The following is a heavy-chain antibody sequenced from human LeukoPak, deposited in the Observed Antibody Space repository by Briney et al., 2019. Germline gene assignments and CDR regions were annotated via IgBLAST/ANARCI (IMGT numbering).Heavy chain of an antibody. D-gene: IGHD1-7*01. CDR3: ATGRDWNYRYFDY. V-gene: IGHV1-18*01. J-gene: IGHJ4*02. CDR2: ISAYNGNT. CDR1: GYTFTSYG. Sequence: ASVKVSCKASGYTFTSYGISWVRQAPGQGLEWMGWISAYNGNTNYAQKFQGRVTMTEDTSTDTAYMELSSLRSEDTAVYYCATGRDWNYRYFDYWGQGTLVTVSS.